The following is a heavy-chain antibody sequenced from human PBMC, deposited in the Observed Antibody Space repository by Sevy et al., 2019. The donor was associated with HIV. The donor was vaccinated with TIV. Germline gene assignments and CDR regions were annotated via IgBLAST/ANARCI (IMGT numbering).Heavy chain of an antibody. CDR1: GFTFSSYW. D-gene: IGHD2-2*01. J-gene: IGHJ6*02. V-gene: IGHV3-7*03. CDR2: IKEDGSER. CDR3: ARDCSSSTCLWGLDV. Sequence: GGSLRLSCGGSGFTFSSYWMSWVRQAPGKGLEWVANIKEDGSERYYVDSVKGRFTISRDNAKKSLYLQMNSLRTEDTAVYYCARDCSSSTCLWGLDVWGQGTTVTVSS.